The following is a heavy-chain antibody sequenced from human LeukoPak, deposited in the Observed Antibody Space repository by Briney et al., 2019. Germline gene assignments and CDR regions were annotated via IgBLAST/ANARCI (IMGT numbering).Heavy chain of an antibody. D-gene: IGHD3-22*01. J-gene: IGHJ4*02. CDR3: AEDTNYYDTSGLLDY. Sequence: GGSLRLSCEASGFTFSSYGMHWVRQAPGKGLEWVALISYDGSNKYYADSVKGRFTISRDNSKNTLYLQMNSLRAEDTAVYYCAEDTNYYDTSGLLDYWGQGTLVTVSS. CDR1: GFTFSSYG. CDR2: ISYDGSNK. V-gene: IGHV3-30*18.